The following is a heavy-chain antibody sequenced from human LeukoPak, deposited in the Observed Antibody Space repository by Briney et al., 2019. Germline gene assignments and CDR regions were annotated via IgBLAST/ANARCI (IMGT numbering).Heavy chain of an antibody. D-gene: IGHD3/OR15-3a*01. J-gene: IGHJ4*02. CDR3: ARRYDFWSGYLY. CDR1: GGSITSSSYY. Sequence: SETLSLTCTVSGGSITSSSYYWGWIRQPPGKGLEWIGSIYYSGSTYYNPSLKSRVTISVDTSKNQFSLKLSSVTAADTAVYYCARRYDFWSGYLYWGQGTLVTVSS. CDR2: IYYSGST. V-gene: IGHV4-39*01.